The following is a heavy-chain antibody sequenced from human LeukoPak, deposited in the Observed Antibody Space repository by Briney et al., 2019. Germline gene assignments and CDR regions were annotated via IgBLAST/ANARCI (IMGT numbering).Heavy chain of an antibody. Sequence: GGSLRLSCAVSGFTFSSYWMHWVRHAPGKGLVWVSCIHSDGSITTYADSVKGRFTISRDNAKNMLYLQMNSLRAEDTAVYYCARGGQLGSFDYWGQGTLVTVSS. CDR2: IHSDGSIT. CDR1: GFTFSSYW. CDR3: ARGGQLGSFDY. D-gene: IGHD3-10*01. V-gene: IGHV3-74*01. J-gene: IGHJ4*02.